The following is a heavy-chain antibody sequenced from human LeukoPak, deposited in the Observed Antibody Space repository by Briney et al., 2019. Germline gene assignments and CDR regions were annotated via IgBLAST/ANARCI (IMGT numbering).Heavy chain of an antibody. CDR3: AREATYYDFWSGYYKSYYYGMDV. CDR2: IKQDGSEK. CDR1: GFTFSSYS. V-gene: IGHV3-7*01. Sequence: GGSLRLSCAASGFTFSSYSMNWVRQAPGKGLEWVANIKQDGSEKYYVDSVKGRFTISRDNAKNSLYLQMNSLRAEDTAVYYCAREATYYDFWSGYYKSYYYGMDVWGQGTTVTVSS. J-gene: IGHJ6*02. D-gene: IGHD3-3*01.